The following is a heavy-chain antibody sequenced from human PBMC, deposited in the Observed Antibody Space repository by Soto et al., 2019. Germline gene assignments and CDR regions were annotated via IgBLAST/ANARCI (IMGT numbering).Heavy chain of an antibody. CDR1: GFTFSSYG. Sequence: QVQLVESGGGVVQPGRSLRLSCAASGFTFSSYGMHWVRQAPGKGLEWVAVISYDGSNKYYADSVKGRFTISRDNSKNTLYLQMNSLRAEDTAVYYCAKDERYYGSGEFGGYFDLWGRGTLVTVSS. CDR3: AKDERYYGSGEFGGYFDL. V-gene: IGHV3-30*18. CDR2: ISYDGSNK. D-gene: IGHD3-10*01. J-gene: IGHJ2*01.